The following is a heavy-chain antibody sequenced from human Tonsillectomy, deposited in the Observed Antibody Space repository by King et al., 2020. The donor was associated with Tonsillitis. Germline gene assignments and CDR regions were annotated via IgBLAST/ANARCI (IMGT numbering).Heavy chain of an antibody. D-gene: IGHD3-3*01. CDR1: GGSISSGGYS. CDR3: ARDVRFVEWLPHLDI. Sequence: QLQESGPGLVKPSQTLSLTCAVSGGSISSGGYSWSWIRQPPGKGLEWIGYIYYSGSTYYNPSLKSRVTISVDTSKNQFSLKLSSVTAADTAVYYCARDVRFVEWLPHLDIWGQGTMVTVSS. V-gene: IGHV4-30-4*07. CDR2: IYYSGST. J-gene: IGHJ3*02.